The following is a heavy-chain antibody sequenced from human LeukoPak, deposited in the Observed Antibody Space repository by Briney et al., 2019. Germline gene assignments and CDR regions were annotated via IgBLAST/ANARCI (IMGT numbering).Heavy chain of an antibody. J-gene: IGHJ4*02. CDR2: MNPNSGNT. CDR3: ARGYHDYDFWSGYYSGRVLRFDY. Sequence: ASVNDSCKASRYTFTSYDINAVRQATGHGREWMGWMNPNSGNTGYAQNLQGRVTLTMHTPLTTAYMEMSNLRSEDTAVYYCARGYHDYDFWSGYYSGRVLRFDYWGQGTLVTVSS. D-gene: IGHD3-3*01. CDR1: RYTFTSYD. V-gene: IGHV1-8*03.